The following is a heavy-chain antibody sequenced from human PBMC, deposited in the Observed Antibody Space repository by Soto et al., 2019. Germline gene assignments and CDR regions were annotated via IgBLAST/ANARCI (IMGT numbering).Heavy chain of an antibody. D-gene: IGHD1-26*01. CDR1: GFTFSSYS. J-gene: IGHJ6*02. V-gene: IGHV3-48*02. Sequence: GGSLRPSCAASGFTFSSYSMNWVRQAPGKGLEWVSYISSSSSNIYYADSVKGRFTISRDNAKNSLYLQMNSLRDEDTAVYYCARVRGSSPYYYYYYGMDVWGQGTTVTVSS. CDR3: ARVRGSSPYYYYYYGMDV. CDR2: ISSSSSNI.